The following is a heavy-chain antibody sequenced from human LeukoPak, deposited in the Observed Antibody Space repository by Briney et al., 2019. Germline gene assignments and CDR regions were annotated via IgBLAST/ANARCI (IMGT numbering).Heavy chain of an antibody. V-gene: IGHV1-24*01. CDR1: GYTLTELS. J-gene: IGHJ4*02. D-gene: IGHD3-10*01. Sequence: ASVKVSCKVSGYTLTELSMHWVRQAPGKGLEWMGGFDPEDGETIYAQKFQGRVTMTEDTSTDTAYMELSSLRSEDTAVYYCATDSVRGVIADYWGQGTLVTVSS. CDR3: ATDSVRGVIADY. CDR2: FDPEDGET.